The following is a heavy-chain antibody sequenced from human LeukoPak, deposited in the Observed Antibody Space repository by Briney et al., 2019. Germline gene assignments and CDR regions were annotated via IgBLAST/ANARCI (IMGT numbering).Heavy chain of an antibody. J-gene: IGHJ4*02. Sequence: PGKSLRLSCVASGFSFSDSVIHWVRQAPGKGLEWVAVISYDGSNKYYADFVKGRFTISRDNSKNTLYLQMNSLRAEDTAVYYCARGSYYDFWSGYSIDRYYFDYWGQGTLVTVSS. CDR3: ARGSYYDFWSGYSIDRYYFDY. D-gene: IGHD3-3*01. CDR2: ISYDGSNK. V-gene: IGHV3-30-3*01. CDR1: GFSFSDSV.